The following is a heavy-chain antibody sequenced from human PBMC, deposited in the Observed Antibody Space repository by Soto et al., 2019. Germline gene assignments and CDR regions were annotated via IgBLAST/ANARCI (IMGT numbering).Heavy chain of an antibody. CDR1: GGSFSGYY. V-gene: IGHV4-34*01. D-gene: IGHD6-19*01. J-gene: IGHJ4*02. Sequence: SETLSLTCAVYGGSFSGYYWSWIRQPPGKGLEWIGEINHSGSTNYNPSLKSRVTISVDTSKNQFSLKLSSVTAADTAVYYCARLVGSGWFTRPTGAVAGTEDYWGQGTLVTISS. CDR3: ARLVGSGWFTRPTGAVAGTEDY. CDR2: INHSGST.